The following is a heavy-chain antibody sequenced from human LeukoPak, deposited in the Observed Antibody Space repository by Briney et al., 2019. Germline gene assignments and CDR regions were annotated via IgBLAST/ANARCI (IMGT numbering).Heavy chain of an antibody. CDR2: IYYSGGT. CDR3: ARVSGQLVSRSYYYYMDV. Sequence: PSETLSLTCTVSGGSMNNYYWNWIRQPPGKGLEWIGSIYYSGGTNYNPSLKSRVTISVDTSKNQFSLKLTSVSAADTAVYYCARVSGQLVSRSYYYYMDVWGKGTTVTVSS. CDR1: GGSMNNYY. J-gene: IGHJ6*03. D-gene: IGHD6-6*01. V-gene: IGHV4-59*01.